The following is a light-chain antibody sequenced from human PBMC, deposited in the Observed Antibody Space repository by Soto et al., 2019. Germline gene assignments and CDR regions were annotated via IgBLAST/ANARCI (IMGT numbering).Light chain of an antibody. CDR2: KAS. CDR3: QHSNSYSEA. V-gene: IGKV1-5*03. J-gene: IGKJ1*01. CDR1: QTISSW. Sequence: DIQMTQSPSTLSGSVGDRVTITCRASQTISSWLAWYQQKPGKAPKLLIYKASTLKSGVPSRFSGSGSGTEFTLTISSLQPDDFATDYCQHSNSYSEAFGQGTKVEL.